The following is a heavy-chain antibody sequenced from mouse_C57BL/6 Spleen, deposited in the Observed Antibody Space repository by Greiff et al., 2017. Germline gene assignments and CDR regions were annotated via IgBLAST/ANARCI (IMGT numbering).Heavy chain of an antibody. CDR3: ARDRDGNYGGNAMDY. CDR2: ISYDGSN. CDR1: GYSITSGYY. J-gene: IGHJ4*01. D-gene: IGHD2-1*01. V-gene: IGHV3-6*01. Sequence: ESGPGLVKPSQSLSLTCSVTGYSITSGYYWNWIRQFPGNKLEWMGYISYDGSNNYNPSLKNRISITRDTSKNQFFLKLNSVTTEDTATYYCARDRDGNYGGNAMDYWGQGTSVTVSS.